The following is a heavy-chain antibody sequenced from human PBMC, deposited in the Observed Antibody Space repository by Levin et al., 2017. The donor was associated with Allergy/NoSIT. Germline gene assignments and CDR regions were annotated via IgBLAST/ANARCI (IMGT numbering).Heavy chain of an antibody. CDR3: ARDLGVDIVATVPCGMDV. Sequence: GESLKISCAASGFTFSDYYMSWIRQAPGKGLEWVSYISSSGSTIYYADSVKGRFTISRDNAKNSLYLQMNSLRAEDTAVYYCARDLGVDIVATVPCGMDVWGQGTTVTVSS. V-gene: IGHV3-11*01. CDR2: ISSSGSTI. CDR1: GFTFSDYY. J-gene: IGHJ6*02. D-gene: IGHD5-12*01.